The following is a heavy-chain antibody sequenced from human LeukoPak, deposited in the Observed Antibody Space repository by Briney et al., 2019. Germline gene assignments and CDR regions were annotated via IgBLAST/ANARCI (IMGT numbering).Heavy chain of an antibody. CDR3: ARTLITGTTLGGRFDP. V-gene: IGHV4-34*01. J-gene: IGHJ5*02. CDR2: INHSGST. Sequence: SETLSLTCTVSGVSISTYYWSWIRQPPGKGLEWIGEINHSGSTNYNPSLKSRVTISVDTSKNQFSLKLSSVTAADTAVYYCARTLITGTTLGGRFDPWGQGTLVTVSS. CDR1: GVSISTYY. D-gene: IGHD1-20*01.